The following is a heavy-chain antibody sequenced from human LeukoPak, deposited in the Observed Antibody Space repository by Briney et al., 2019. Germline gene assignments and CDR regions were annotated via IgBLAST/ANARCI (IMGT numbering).Heavy chain of an antibody. CDR1: GGSISSGSYS. J-gene: IGHJ3*02. D-gene: IGHD1-26*01. CDR3: ARDPNPREGAFDI. CDR2: IYHSGST. Sequence: PSETLSLTCAVSGGSISSGSYSWSWIRQPPGKGLEWIGYIYHSGSTYYNPSLKSRVTISVDRSKNQFSLKLSSVTAADTAVYYCARDPNPREGAFDIWGQGTMVTVSS. V-gene: IGHV4-30-2*01.